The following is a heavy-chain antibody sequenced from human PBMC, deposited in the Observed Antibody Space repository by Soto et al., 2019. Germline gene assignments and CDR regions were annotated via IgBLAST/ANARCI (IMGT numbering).Heavy chain of an antibody. V-gene: IGHV4-38-2*01. CDR2: IYHSGST. D-gene: IGHD3-22*01. CDR3: ARGRITMIVVVPPAVLWDI. J-gene: IGHJ3*02. Sequence: PSETLSLTCAVSGYSISSGYYWGWIRQPPGKGLEWIGSIYHSGSTYYNPSLKSRVTISVDTSKNQFSLKLSSVTAADTAVYYCARGRITMIVVVPPAVLWDIWGQGTMVTVSS. CDR1: GYSISSGYY.